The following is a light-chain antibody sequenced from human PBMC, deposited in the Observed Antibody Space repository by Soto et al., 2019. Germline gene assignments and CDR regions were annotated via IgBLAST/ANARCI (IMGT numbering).Light chain of an antibody. CDR2: EVN. CDR3: CSYAGDTTVFV. CDR1: SSDVGSYYP. Sequence: QSVLTQPASMSGSPGQSITISCTGTSSDVGSYYPVSWFQQHPGKAPKLIIYEVNKRPSGVSDRFSGSKSGNTASLTISGLQAADEAEYYCCSYAGDTTVFVFGTGTKVTVL. J-gene: IGLJ1*01. V-gene: IGLV2-23*02.